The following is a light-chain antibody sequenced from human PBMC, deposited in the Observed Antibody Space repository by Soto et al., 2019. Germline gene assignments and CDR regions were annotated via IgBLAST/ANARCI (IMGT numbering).Light chain of an antibody. CDR3: QQRHMWPIT. V-gene: IGKV2-40*01. CDR1: QSLFDRDDDKTY. CDR2: MLS. Sequence: IVLTQAPLSLPVIPGEAASISCNSSQSLFDRDDDKTYLDWYLQRPGQSPQLLIYMLSHRASGVPDRFSGSGSGTDFTLTISSLEPEDSAVYYCQQRHMWPITFGQGTRLEIK. J-gene: IGKJ5*01.